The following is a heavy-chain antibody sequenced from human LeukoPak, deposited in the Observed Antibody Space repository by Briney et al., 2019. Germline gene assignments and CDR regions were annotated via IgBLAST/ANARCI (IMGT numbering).Heavy chain of an antibody. J-gene: IGHJ6*04. V-gene: IGHV3-48*03. Sequence: PGGSLRLSCAASGFTFSSYEMNLVRQAPGKGLEWVSYIISSGSTIYYADSVKGRFTISRDNAKNSLYLQMNRLRAEDTAVYYCAELGITMIGGVWGKGTTVTISS. CDR2: IISSGSTI. D-gene: IGHD3-10*02. CDR3: AELGITMIGGV. CDR1: GFTFSSYE.